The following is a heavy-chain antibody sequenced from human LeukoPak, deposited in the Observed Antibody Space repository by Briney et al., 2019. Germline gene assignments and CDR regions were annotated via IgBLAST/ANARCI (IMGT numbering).Heavy chain of an antibody. V-gene: IGHV4-30-4*08. CDR2: IYYSGST. Sequence: PSETLSLTRTVSGGSISSGDYYWSWIRQPPGKGLEWIGYIYYSGSTYYNPSHKSRVTISVDTSKNQFSLKLSSVTAADTAVYYCARAGTMVRGVIEDWGQGTLVTVSS. CDR1: GGSISSGDYY. CDR3: ARAGTMVRGVIED. D-gene: IGHD3-10*01. J-gene: IGHJ4*02.